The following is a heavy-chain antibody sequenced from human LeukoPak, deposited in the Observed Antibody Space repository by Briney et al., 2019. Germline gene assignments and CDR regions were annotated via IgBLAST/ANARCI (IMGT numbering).Heavy chain of an antibody. Sequence: PSKTLSLTCTVSGGSITSSSYYWGWIRQPPGKGLEWIGSIYYSGSTYYNPSLKSRVTISVDTSKNQFSLKLSSVTAADTAVYYCARHVGSSWENDYWGQGTLVTVSS. CDR1: GGSITSSSYY. J-gene: IGHJ4*02. CDR2: IYYSGST. V-gene: IGHV4-39*01. CDR3: ARHVGSSWENDY. D-gene: IGHD6-13*01.